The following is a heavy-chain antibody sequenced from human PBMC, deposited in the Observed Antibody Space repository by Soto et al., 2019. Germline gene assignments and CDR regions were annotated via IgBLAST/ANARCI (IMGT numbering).Heavy chain of an antibody. V-gene: IGHV1-8*01. CDR3: ARVSITMVRGVMSQTYYYYMDV. CDR1: GYTFTSYD. Sequence: ASVKVSCKTSGYTFTSYDVSWVRQATGQGLEWMGWMNPNSGNTGYAQKFQGRVTMTRNTSISTAYMELSSLRSEDTAVYYCARVSITMVRGVMSQTYYYYMDVWGKGTTVTVSS. J-gene: IGHJ6*03. CDR2: MNPNSGNT. D-gene: IGHD3-10*01.